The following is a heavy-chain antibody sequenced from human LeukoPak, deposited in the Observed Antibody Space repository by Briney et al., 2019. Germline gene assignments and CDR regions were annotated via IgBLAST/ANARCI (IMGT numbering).Heavy chain of an antibody. CDR2: IYYNGAT. CDR3: ARELRIPAVPDTGDY. V-gene: IGHV4-39*01. D-gene: IGHD6-19*01. J-gene: IGHJ4*02. Sequence: PSETLSLTCTVSGGSISSSNYYWGWVRQPPGKGLEWIGTIYYNGATQYNPSLKSRVAVSVDTSKNQFSLKLSSVTAADTAIYYCARELRIPAVPDTGDYWGQGTPVTVSS. CDR1: GGSISSSNYY.